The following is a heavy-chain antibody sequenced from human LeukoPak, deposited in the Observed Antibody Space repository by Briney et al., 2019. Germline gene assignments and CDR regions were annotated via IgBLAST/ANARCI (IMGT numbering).Heavy chain of an antibody. Sequence: SETLSLTCAVYGGSFSGYYWSWIRQPPGKGLEWIGEINHSGSTNYNPTLKSRVTISVDKSKNQFSLKLSSVTAADTAVYYCASRRPPYYYDSSGYYLQGGAFDIWGQGTMVTVSS. J-gene: IGHJ3*02. D-gene: IGHD3-22*01. CDR2: INHSGST. CDR1: GGSFSGYY. V-gene: IGHV4-34*01. CDR3: ASRRPPYYYDSSGYYLQGGAFDI.